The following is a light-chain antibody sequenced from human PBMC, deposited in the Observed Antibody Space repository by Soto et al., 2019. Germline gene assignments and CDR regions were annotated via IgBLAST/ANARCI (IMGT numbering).Light chain of an antibody. CDR1: SSNIGSNY. Sequence: QSALTQPPSASGTPGQRVTISCSGSSSNIGSNYVYWYQQLPGTAPKLLIYRNNQRPSGVPVRFSGSKSGTSASLAISGLRSEDEADYYCAAWDDSLSGAVFGGGTQLTVL. CDR2: RNN. CDR3: AAWDDSLSGAV. J-gene: IGLJ7*01. V-gene: IGLV1-47*01.